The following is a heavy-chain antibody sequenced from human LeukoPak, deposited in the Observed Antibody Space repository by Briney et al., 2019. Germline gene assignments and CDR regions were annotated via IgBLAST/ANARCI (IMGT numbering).Heavy chain of an antibody. CDR2: IGPSSTVI. J-gene: IGHJ6*02. D-gene: IGHD3-3*01. CDR1: GFTFSSYS. CDR3: TRVLPPYYDFWSGYYLNPLYYGMDV. V-gene: IGHV3-48*01. Sequence: GGSLRLSCAASGFTFSSYSMNWVRQAPGKGLEWVSYIGPSSTVIYYADSLKGRFTISRDNAKNSLFLQMNSLRAEDTAVYYCTRVLPPYYDFWSGYYLNPLYYGMDVWGQGTTVTVSS.